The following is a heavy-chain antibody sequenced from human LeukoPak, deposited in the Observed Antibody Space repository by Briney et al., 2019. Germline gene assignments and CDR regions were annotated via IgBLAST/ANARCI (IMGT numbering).Heavy chain of an antibody. CDR1: GFTFSSYW. Sequence: PGGSLRLSCAASGFTFSSYWMHWVRQAPGKGLVWVSRINSDGSSTSYADSVKGRFTISRDNAKNTLYLQMNSLRAEDTAVYYCARVPYQVGCWYGVGFDYWGQGTLVTVSS. J-gene: IGHJ4*02. CDR2: INSDGSST. CDR3: ARVPYQVGCWYGVGFDY. D-gene: IGHD6-13*01. V-gene: IGHV3-74*01.